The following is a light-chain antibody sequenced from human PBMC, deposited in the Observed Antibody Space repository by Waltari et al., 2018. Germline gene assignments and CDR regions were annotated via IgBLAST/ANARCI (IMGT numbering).Light chain of an antibody. J-gene: IGLJ1*01. Sequence: SVLTQPPSVSAAPGQSVTISCSGSSSHLENNYVSWSQQHPGTAPKLFIFDDNKRSSGLPDRFSGSKSGTSATLDITGLQTGDEADYYCGTWDTSLSAYVFGTGTKVTVL. CDR1: SSHLENNY. CDR3: GTWDTSLSAYV. V-gene: IGLV1-51*01. CDR2: DDN.